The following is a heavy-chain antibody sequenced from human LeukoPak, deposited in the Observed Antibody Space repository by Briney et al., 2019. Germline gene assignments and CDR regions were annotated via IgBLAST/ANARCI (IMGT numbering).Heavy chain of an antibody. D-gene: IGHD2-2*01. V-gene: IGHV4-39*07. CDR3: ARDSLASIVVVPAATDYFGY. J-gene: IGHJ4*02. CDR2: SYYSGST. Sequence: SETLSLTCTVSGGSISSSSYYWGWIRQPPGKGLEWIGSSYYSGSTYYNPSLKSRVTISVDTSKNQFSLKLSCVTAADTAVYYCARDSLASIVVVPAATDYFGYWGQGTLVTVSS. CDR1: GGSISSSSYY.